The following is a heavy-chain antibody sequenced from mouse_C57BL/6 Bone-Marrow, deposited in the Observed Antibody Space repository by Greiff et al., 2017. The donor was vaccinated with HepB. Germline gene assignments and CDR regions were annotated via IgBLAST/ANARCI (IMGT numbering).Heavy chain of an antibody. J-gene: IGHJ3*01. CDR3: ARDAIYYDYDGGFAY. CDR2: ISDGGSYT. CDR1: GFTFSSYA. V-gene: IGHV5-4*01. Sequence: EVQGVESGGGLVKPGGSLKLSCAASGFTFSSYAMSWVRQTPEKRLEWVATISDGGSYTYYPDNVKGRFTISRDNAKNNLYLQMSHLKSEDTAMYYCARDAIYYDYDGGFAYWGQGTLVTVSA. D-gene: IGHD2-4*01.